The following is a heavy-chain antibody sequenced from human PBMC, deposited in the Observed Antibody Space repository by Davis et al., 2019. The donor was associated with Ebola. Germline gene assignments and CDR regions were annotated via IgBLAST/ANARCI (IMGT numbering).Heavy chain of an antibody. CDR2: INPNSGGT. V-gene: IGHV1-2*04. D-gene: IGHD2-15*01. CDR3: AREGCSGGSCYGWFDP. Sequence: ALVKVSCKASGYTFTGYYMHWVRQAPGQGLEWMGWINPNSGGTNYAQKFQGWVTMTRDTSISTAYMELSRLRSDDTAVYYCAREGCSGGSCYGWFDPWGQGTLVTVSS. CDR1: GYTFTGYY. J-gene: IGHJ5*02.